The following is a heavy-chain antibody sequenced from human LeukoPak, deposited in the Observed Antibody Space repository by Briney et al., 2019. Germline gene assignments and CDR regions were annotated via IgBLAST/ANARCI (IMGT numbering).Heavy chain of an antibody. J-gene: IGHJ3*02. D-gene: IGHD2-2*01. Sequence: GGSLRLSCAASGFTFSKFGMYWVRQAPGKGLEWVSFIRFDGTSKKYADSVKGRFTISRDNSESTLYLQMKTVGTEDAAVYYCVKALGYCSSNTCHLNGFDIWGQGTVVTVS. CDR3: VKALGYCSSNTCHLNGFDI. CDR2: IRFDGTSK. CDR1: GFTFSKFG. V-gene: IGHV3-30*02.